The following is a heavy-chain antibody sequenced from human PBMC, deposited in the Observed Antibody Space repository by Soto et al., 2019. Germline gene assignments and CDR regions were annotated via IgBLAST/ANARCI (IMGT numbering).Heavy chain of an antibody. CDR2: INHSGST. CDR1: GGSFSGYY. D-gene: IGHD2-15*01. J-gene: IGHJ5*02. CDR3: ARARRYCSGGSCDLVDWFDP. V-gene: IGHV4-34*01. Sequence: QVQLQPWGAGLLKPSETLSLTCAVYGGSFSGYYWSWIRQPPGKGLEWIGEINHSGSTNYNPSLKSSVTISVDTSKNQCSLQLSYVTAADTAVAYCARARRYCSGGSCDLVDWFDPWGQGTLVAVSS.